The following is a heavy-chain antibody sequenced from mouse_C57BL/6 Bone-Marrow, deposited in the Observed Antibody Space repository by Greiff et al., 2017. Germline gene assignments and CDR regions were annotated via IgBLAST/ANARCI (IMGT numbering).Heavy chain of an antibody. CDR3: ARADLWLRRVPYYAMGY. Sequence: DVQLQESGPGLVKPSQSLSLTCSVTGYSITSGYYWNWIRQFPGKKLEWMGYISYDGSNNYNPSLKNRISITRDTYKNQFFLKLNSVTTEDTATDYCARADLWLRRVPYYAMGYWGQGTSVTVCS. CDR1: GYSITSGYY. V-gene: IGHV3-6*01. D-gene: IGHD2-2*01. J-gene: IGHJ4*01. CDR2: ISYDGSN.